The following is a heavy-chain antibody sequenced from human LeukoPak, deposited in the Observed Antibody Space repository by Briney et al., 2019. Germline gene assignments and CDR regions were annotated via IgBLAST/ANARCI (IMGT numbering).Heavy chain of an antibody. V-gene: IGHV4-59*01. D-gene: IGHD3-16*01. CDR2: FPYSGGT. CDR3: AREGPLGKYYDY. Sequence: SETLSLTCTVSGGSINNLFWTWIRQPPGKGPEWIGYFPYSGGTTYNPSLKSRVTISIDTSKNQFSLNLNSVTAADTAVYYCAREGPLGKYYDYWGPGTLVTVSS. J-gene: IGHJ4*02. CDR1: GGSINNLF.